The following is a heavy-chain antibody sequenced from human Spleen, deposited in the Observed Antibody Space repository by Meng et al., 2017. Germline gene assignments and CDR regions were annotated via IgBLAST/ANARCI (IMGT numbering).Heavy chain of an antibody. D-gene: IGHD4-11*01. CDR2: IYYSGST. V-gene: IGHV4-31*01. CDR1: GDSISSGGYY. J-gene: IGHJ4*02. Sequence: VQLQGSGPGLVKPSQPLSLTCTVSGDSISSGGYYWSWIRQHPGKGLEWIGYIYYSGSTYYNPSLKSLVTMSVDTSKNQFSLNLSSVTAADTAVYYCARGPTTMAHDFDYWGQGTLVTSPQ. CDR3: ARGPTTMAHDFDY.